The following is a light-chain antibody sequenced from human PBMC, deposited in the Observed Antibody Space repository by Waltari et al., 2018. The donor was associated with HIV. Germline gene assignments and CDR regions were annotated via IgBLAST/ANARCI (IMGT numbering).Light chain of an antibody. CDR3: QQYNDWPLMFT. V-gene: IGKV3-15*01. J-gene: IGKJ2*01. Sequence: EIVMTQSPAILSVSPGERATLSCRADQSIRNNLAWYQQKPGQAPRLLIYGVFTRATDIPARFSGSVSGTDFTLTISSLQSEDFAVYYCQQYNDWPLMFTFGQGTKLDI. CDR1: QSIRNN. CDR2: GVF.